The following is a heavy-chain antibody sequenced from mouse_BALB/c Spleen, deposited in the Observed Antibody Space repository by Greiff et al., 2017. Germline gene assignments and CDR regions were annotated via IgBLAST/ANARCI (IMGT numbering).Heavy chain of an antibody. V-gene: IGHV5-6-5*01. J-gene: IGHJ4*01. CDR1: GFTFSSYA. CDR3: ARGGYGSNAMDY. Sequence: EVNVVESGGGLVKPGGSLKLSCAASGFTFSSYAMSWVRQTPEKRLEWVASISSGGSTYYPDSVKGRFTISRDNARNILYLQMSSLRSEDTAMYYCARGGYGSNAMDYWGQGTSVTVSS. CDR2: ISSGGST. D-gene: IGHD1-1*01.